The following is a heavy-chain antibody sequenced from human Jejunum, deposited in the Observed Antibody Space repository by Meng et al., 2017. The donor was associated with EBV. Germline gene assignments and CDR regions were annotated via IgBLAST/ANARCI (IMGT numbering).Heavy chain of an antibody. Sequence: QHASYPGLGTPPEPSPLTCDAAGTSVSSGSHYWIWIRQPPGKRLEWIGYVYYSGTTNYNPSLKSRVTMSVDTSKNQFSLNLTSVTAADTAMYYCARDLYSHSSAGFDFWGRGTLVTVSS. CDR2: VYYSGTT. J-gene: IGHJ4*02. CDR1: GTSVSSGSHY. V-gene: IGHV4-61*01. CDR3: ARDLYSHSSAGFDF. D-gene: IGHD6-6*01.